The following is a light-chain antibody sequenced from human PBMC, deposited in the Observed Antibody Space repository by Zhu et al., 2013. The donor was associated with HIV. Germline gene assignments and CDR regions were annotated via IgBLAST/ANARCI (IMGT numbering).Light chain of an antibody. CDR3: QQYGSSPRT. CDR2: DAF. Sequence: EVVLTQSPVTLSLSPGERATLSCRASQSIGNSLAWYQQIPGQAPRLLIYDAFNRATGIPARFSGSGSETDFTLTISRLEPEDFAVYYCQQYGSSPRTFGQGTKVEIK. V-gene: IGKV3-20*01. CDR1: QSIGNS. J-gene: IGKJ1*01.